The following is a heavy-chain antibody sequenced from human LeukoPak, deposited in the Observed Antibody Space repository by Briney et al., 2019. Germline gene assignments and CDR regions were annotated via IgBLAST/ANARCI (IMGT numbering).Heavy chain of an antibody. J-gene: IGHJ4*02. D-gene: IGHD1-26*01. CDR3: ARSSGSYSKKYYFDY. V-gene: IGHV3-53*01. Sequence: GGSLRLSCAASGFTVSSNYMSWVRQAPGKGLEWVSVIYSGGSTYYADSVKGRFTISRDNSKNTLYLQMNSLRAEDTALYHCARSSGSYSKKYYFDYWGQGTLVTVSS. CDR1: GFTVSSNY. CDR2: IYSGGST.